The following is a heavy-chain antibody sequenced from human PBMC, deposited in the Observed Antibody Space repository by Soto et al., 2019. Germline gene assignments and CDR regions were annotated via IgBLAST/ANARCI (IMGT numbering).Heavy chain of an antibody. Sequence: EVQVVASGGGLVQPGGSLRLSCVASGFSLSSYWMSWVRQAPGKGLEWVANIKSDGSEKNNVDSVKGRFTISRDNAKNSLYLQRNSLRVEDTSVYYCARGGRSDYWGQGTLVTVSS. CDR2: IKSDGSEK. CDR1: GFSLSSYW. V-gene: IGHV3-7*01. J-gene: IGHJ4*02. CDR3: ARGGRSDY. D-gene: IGHD3-16*01.